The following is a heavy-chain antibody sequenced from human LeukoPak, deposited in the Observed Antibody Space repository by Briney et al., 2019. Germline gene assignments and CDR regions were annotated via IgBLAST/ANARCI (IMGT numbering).Heavy chain of an antibody. V-gene: IGHV4-59*01. Sequence: PSETLSLTCTVAGGSISSYYWSWVRQPPGKGLEWGGYIYYSGSTNYNPSLKSRVTISVDPSKNQFSLKLSSVTAADTAVYYCARTGDCSGGSCYGNWFDHWGQGTLVTVSS. J-gene: IGHJ5*02. D-gene: IGHD2-15*01. CDR1: GGSISSYY. CDR3: ARTGDCSGGSCYGNWFDH. CDR2: IYYSGST.